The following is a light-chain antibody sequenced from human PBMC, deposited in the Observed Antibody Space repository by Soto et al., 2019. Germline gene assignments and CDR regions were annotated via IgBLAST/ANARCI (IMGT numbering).Light chain of an antibody. J-gene: IGKJ5*01. Sequence: DIVMTQSPGTLSVSPWERATLSWRASQSVGTNLAWYQQRPGQAPRLLVYGASTRASGIPPRFSGSGSGTDFTLTISSLQSEDFAVYYCQQLNYWPRITFGQGTRLEIK. CDR2: GAS. V-gene: IGKV3-15*01. CDR3: QQLNYWPRIT. CDR1: QSVGTN.